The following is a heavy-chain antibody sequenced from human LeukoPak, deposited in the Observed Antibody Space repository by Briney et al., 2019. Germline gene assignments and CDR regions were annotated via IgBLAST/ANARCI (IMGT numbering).Heavy chain of an antibody. CDR3: AREGGYSYGDAPLHFDY. CDR2: IYYSGST. Sequence: NPSETLSLTCAVSGGSISSGGYSWSWIRQPPGKGLEWIGYIYYSGSTYYNPSLKSRVTISVDTSKNQFSLKLSSVTAADTAVYYCAREGGYSYGDAPLHFDYWGQGTLVTVSS. D-gene: IGHD5-18*01. J-gene: IGHJ4*02. V-gene: IGHV4-30-4*07. CDR1: GGSISSGGYS.